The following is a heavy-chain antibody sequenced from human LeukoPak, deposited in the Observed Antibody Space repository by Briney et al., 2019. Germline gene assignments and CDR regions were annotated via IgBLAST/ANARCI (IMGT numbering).Heavy chain of an antibody. D-gene: IGHD2-8*01. CDR3: TRRSIAPVGVDY. Sequence: GGCLRLACAASGFSFSNSVMRWVRQPPGKGLEWVSSIDSNGDSTTYANSMKDRFTISRDNPKHTPYLQTGSLRAEDMAIYDCTRRSIAPVGVDYCGQATLVTVSA. CDR2: IDSNGDST. V-gene: IGHV3-64*01. J-gene: IGHJ4*02. CDR1: GFSFSNSV.